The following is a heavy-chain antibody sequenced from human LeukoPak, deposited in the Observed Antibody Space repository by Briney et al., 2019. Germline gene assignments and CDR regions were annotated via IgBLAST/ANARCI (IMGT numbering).Heavy chain of an antibody. Sequence: PSETLSLTCTVSGGSISSGGYYWSWIRQPPGKGLEWIGYIYHSGSTYYNPSLKSRVTISVDRSKNQFSLKLSSVTAEDTAVYYCARVGSASPSFQHWGQGTLVTVSS. J-gene: IGHJ1*01. D-gene: IGHD2-2*01. CDR3: ARVGSASPSFQH. CDR1: GGSISSGGYY. V-gene: IGHV4-30-2*01. CDR2: IYHSGST.